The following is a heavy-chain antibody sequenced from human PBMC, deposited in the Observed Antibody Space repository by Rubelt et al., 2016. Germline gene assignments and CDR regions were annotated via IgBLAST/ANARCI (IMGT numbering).Heavy chain of an antibody. CDR1: GFTFSSYW. Sequence: EVQLVESGGGLVQPGGSLRLSCAASGFTFSSYWMHWVRQAPGKGLEWVSSISSSSSYIYYADSVKGRFTISRDNSKNTLYLQMSSLRAEDTAVYYCVKGLRDRRWPSQWGQGTLVTVSS. CDR3: VKGLRDRRWPSQ. CDR2: ISSSSSYI. J-gene: IGHJ4*02. D-gene: IGHD5-24*01. V-gene: IGHV3-21*01.